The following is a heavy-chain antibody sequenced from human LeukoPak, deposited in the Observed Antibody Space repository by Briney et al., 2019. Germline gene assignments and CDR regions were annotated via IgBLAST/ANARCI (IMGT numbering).Heavy chain of an antibody. CDR3: AKDLPRYYYDSSGYYSPNDC. CDR1: GFTFSSYA. V-gene: IGHV3-23*01. J-gene: IGHJ4*02. D-gene: IGHD3-22*01. Sequence: GGSLRLSCAASGFTFSSYAMSWVRQAPGKGLEWVSAIIVSGGSTSYADSVKGRFTIYRDNSKNTLYLQMNSLRAEDTAVYYCAKDLPRYYYDSSGYYSPNDCWGQGTLVTVSS. CDR2: IIVSGGST.